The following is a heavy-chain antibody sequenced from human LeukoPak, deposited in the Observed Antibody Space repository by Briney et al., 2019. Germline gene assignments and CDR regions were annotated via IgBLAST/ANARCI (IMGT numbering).Heavy chain of an antibody. J-gene: IGHJ6*03. V-gene: IGHV4-34*01. CDR2: INHSGST. CDR3: ARVTKYYYGSGSYTYYYHMDV. Sequence: SETLSLTCAVYGGSFSGYYWSWIRQPPGKGLEWIGEINHSGSTNYNPSLKSGVTISVDTSRNQFSLKLSSVTAADTAVYYCARVTKYYYGSGSYTYYYHMDVWGKGTTVTVSS. CDR1: GGSFSGYY. D-gene: IGHD3-10*01.